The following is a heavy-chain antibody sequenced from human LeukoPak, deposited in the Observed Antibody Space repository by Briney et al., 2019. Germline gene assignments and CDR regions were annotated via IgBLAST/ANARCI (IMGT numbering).Heavy chain of an antibody. Sequence: GGSLRLSCAASGFTFNAYWMSWVRQAPGKGLEWVANIKQDGSEKYYVDSVKGRFTISRDNAKNSMYLQMHGLRAEDTAVYYCARTGDYDFWSDYHFYYYYYMDVWGKGTTVTVSS. D-gene: IGHD3-3*01. J-gene: IGHJ6*03. CDR2: IKQDGSEK. CDR3: ARTGDYDFWSDYHFYYYYYMDV. V-gene: IGHV3-7*01. CDR1: GFTFNAYW.